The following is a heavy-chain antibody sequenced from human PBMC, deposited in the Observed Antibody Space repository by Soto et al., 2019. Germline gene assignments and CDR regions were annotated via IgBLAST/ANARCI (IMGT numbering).Heavy chain of an antibody. Sequence: EVQLLESGGGLVQPGGSLRLSCAASGFTFSSYAMSWVRQAPGKGLEWVSAISGSGGSTYYADSVKGRFTISRDNSKNTLYLQMNSLRAEDTAVYYCARGYCISTSCYPWFVPWGQGTLVTVSS. CDR1: GFTFSSYA. V-gene: IGHV3-23*01. CDR2: ISGSGGST. J-gene: IGHJ5*02. CDR3: ARGYCISTSCYPWFVP. D-gene: IGHD2-2*01.